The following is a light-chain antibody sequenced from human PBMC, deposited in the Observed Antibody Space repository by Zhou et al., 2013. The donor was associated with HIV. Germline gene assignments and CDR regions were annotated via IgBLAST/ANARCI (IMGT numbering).Light chain of an antibody. CDR1: QSIGRW. V-gene: IGKV1-5*03. CDR3: QQYNFFSAT. J-gene: IGKJ1*01. Sequence: DIQMTQSPSTLSASVGERVTITCRASQSIGRWLAWYQQKPGKVPKLLIYKASTLESGVPSRFSGSGSGTEFTLTISSLQPDDFATYYCQQYNFFSATFGQGTKVEIK. CDR2: KAS.